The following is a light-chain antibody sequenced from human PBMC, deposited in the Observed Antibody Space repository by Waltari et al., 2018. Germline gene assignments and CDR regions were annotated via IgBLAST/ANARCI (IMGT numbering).Light chain of an antibody. CDR1: SSDVGTYNH. J-gene: IGLJ3*02. CDR3: SSYAGSSNWV. V-gene: IGLV2-8*01. CDR2: DVS. Sequence: QSALTQPPSASGSPGQSVAISCTGTSSDVGTYNHVSWYQQHPGKAPELMIFDVSKRPSGVPDRVSGSKSGNTASLTVPGLQATDEADYYCSSYAGSSNWVFGGGTKLTVL.